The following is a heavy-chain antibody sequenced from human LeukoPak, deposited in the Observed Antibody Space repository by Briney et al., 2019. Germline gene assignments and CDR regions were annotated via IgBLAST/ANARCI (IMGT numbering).Heavy chain of an antibody. CDR1: GFTFSSYG. D-gene: IGHD1-26*01. CDR3: AKDQDSGSYIHY. Sequence: GGSLRLSCAASGFTFSSYGMHWVRQAPGKGLEWVAVIWYDGSNIYYADSVKGRFTISRDNSKNTLYLQMNSLRAEDTAVYYCAKDQDSGSYIHYWGQGTLVTVSS. V-gene: IGHV3-33*06. J-gene: IGHJ4*02. CDR2: IWYDGSNI.